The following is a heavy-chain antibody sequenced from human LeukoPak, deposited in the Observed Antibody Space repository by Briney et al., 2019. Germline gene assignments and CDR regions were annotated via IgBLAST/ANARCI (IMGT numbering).Heavy chain of an antibody. J-gene: IGHJ4*02. CDR3: AKDGGITIFGVAPRVY. CDR2: ISGSGGST. CDR1: GFTFSSYT. D-gene: IGHD3-3*01. Sequence: PGGSLRLSCAASGFTFSSYTMSWVRQAPGKGLEWVSAISGSGGSTYYADSVKGRFTISRDNSKNTLYLQMNSLRAEDTAVYYCAKDGGITIFGVAPRVYWGQGTLVTVSS. V-gene: IGHV3-23*01.